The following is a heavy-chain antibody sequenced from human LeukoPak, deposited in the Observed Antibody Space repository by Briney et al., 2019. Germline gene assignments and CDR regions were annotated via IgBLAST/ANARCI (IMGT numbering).Heavy chain of an antibody. CDR2: ISSSSSYI. Sequence: GEPLPLSCAASGFTFSSYSMNWVRQAPGKGLEWVSSISSSSSYIYYADSVKGRFTISRDNAKNSLYLQMNSLRAEDTAVYYCARDSGYSYGYKGAFDIWGQGTMVTVSS. CDR3: ARDSGYSYGYKGAFDI. CDR1: GFTFSSYS. J-gene: IGHJ3*02. V-gene: IGHV3-21*01. D-gene: IGHD5-18*01.